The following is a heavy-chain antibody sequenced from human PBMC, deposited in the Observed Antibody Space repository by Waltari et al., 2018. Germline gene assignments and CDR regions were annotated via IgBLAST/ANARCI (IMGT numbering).Heavy chain of an antibody. Sequence: ETHLVESGGGLVQPGGSLRLSCAASGFTLSSYWMTWVRQAPGKGLEWVANIRQDGSEKYYVDSVKGRFTISRDNAKNSLYLQMNSLKADDTAVYYCARSSSTEFDSWGQGTLVTVSS. CDR3: ARSSSTEFDS. J-gene: IGHJ4*02. V-gene: IGHV3-7*01. CDR1: GFTLSSYW. CDR2: IRQDGSEK. D-gene: IGHD2-2*01.